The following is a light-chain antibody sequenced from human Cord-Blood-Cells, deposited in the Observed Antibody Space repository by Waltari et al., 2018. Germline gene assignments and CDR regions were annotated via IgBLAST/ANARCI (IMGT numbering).Light chain of an antibody. CDR2: EGS. V-gene: IGLV2-23*01. Sequence: QSALTQPASVSGSPGQSITISCTGTSSDLGSYNLVSWYQQHPGKAPKLMIYEGSKRPSGVSNRFSGSKSGNTASLTISGLQDEDEADYYCCSYAGSSTYVFGTGTKGTVL. J-gene: IGLJ1*01. CDR3: CSYAGSSTYV. CDR1: SSDLGSYNL.